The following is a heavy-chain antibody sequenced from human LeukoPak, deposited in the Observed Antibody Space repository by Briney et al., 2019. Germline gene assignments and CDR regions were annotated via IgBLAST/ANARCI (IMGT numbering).Heavy chain of an antibody. CDR1: GFTFTSSA. V-gene: IGHV1-58*01. CDR2: IVVGSGNT. J-gene: IGHJ4*02. Sequence: SVKVSCKASGFTFTSSAVQWVRQSRGQRLEWIGWIVVGSGNTNYAQKFQERVTITRDMSTSTAYMELSSLRSEDTAVYYCAAAGVHGFGSGSYYNPPIDYWGQGTLVTVSS. D-gene: IGHD3-10*01. CDR3: AAAGVHGFGSGSYYNPPIDY.